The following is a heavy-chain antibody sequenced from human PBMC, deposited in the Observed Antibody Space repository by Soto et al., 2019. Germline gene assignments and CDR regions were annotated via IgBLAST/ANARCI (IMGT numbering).Heavy chain of an antibody. CDR1: GGSFSGYY. D-gene: IGHD3-10*01. J-gene: IGHJ1*01. V-gene: IGHV4-34*01. CDR2: INHSGST. CDR3: ARADLLSPWGYFQH. Sequence: SETLSLTCAVYGGSFSGYYWSWIRQPPGKGLEWIGEINHSGSTNYNPSLKSRVTISVDTSKNQFSLKLSSVTAADTAVYYCARADLLSPWGYFQHWGQGTLVTVSS.